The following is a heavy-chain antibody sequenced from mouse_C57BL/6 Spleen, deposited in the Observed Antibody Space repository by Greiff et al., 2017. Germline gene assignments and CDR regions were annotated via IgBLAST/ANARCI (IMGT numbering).Heavy chain of an antibody. CDR1: GYTFTSYW. V-gene: IGHV1-61*01. CDR3: ARREANFYWYFDV. CDR2: IYPSDSET. J-gene: IGHJ1*03. D-gene: IGHD4-1*01. Sequence: VQLQQPGAELVRPGSSVKLSCKASGYTFTSYWMDWVKQRPGQGLEWIGNIYPSDSETHYNQKFKDKATLTVDKSSSTAYMQLSSLTSEDSAVYYWARREANFYWYFDVWGTGTTVTVSS.